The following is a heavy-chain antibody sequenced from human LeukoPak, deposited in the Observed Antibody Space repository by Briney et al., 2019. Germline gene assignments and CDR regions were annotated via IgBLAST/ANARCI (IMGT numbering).Heavy chain of an antibody. V-gene: IGHV3-30*04. Sequence: GRSLRLSCGASGFTFRSYVMHWVRQAPGKGLEGVAVISYDGSNKYYADSVKGRFTISRDNSKNTLYLQMNSLRSEDTALYYCARDATGDGDLESWGQGTLVTVSP. CDR2: ISYDGSNK. J-gene: IGHJ1*01. CDR1: GFTFRSYV. CDR3: ARDATGDGDLES. D-gene: IGHD4-17*01.